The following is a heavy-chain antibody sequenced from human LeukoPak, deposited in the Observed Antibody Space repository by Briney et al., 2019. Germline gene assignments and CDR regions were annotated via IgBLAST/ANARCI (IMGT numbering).Heavy chain of an antibody. D-gene: IGHD1-26*01. V-gene: IGHV3-23*01. CDR3: AKGIVGARGAFDI. J-gene: IGHJ3*02. Sequence: PGGSLRLSCAASGFTFSSYAMSWVRQAPGKGLEWVSAISGSGGNTYYADSVKGRFTISRDNSKNTLFLQMNSLRAEDTAVFYCAKGIVGARGAFDIWDQGTMVTVSS. CDR2: ISGSGGNT. CDR1: GFTFSSYA.